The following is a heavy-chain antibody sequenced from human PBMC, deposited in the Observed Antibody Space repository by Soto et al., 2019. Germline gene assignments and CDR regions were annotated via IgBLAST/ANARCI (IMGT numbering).Heavy chain of an antibody. CDR1: GFTFSSYG. Sequence: QVQLVESGGGVVQPGRSLRLSGAASGFTFSSYGMHWVRRAPGKGLEWVAVIWYDGSNKYYADSVKGRFTISRDNSKNTLYLQMNSLRAEDTAVYYCAKGHYYDSSGDIDYWGQGTLVTVSS. J-gene: IGHJ4*02. V-gene: IGHV3-33*06. CDR3: AKGHYYDSSGDIDY. CDR2: IWYDGSNK. D-gene: IGHD3-22*01.